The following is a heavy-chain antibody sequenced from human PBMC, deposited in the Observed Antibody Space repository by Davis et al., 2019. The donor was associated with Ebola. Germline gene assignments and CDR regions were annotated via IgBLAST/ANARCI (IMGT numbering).Heavy chain of an antibody. CDR3: ARGPGYDSSGYYSYYYYYGMDV. V-gene: IGHV3-11*04. D-gene: IGHD3-22*01. CDR1: GFTFSDYY. Sequence: GGSLRLSCAVSGFTFSDYYMTWVRQAPGKGLEWISYINSDGLKTFYADSVMGRFIVSRDNAGNSLYLQMNSLRDEDTAVYYCARGPGYDSSGYYSYYYYYGMDVWGQGTTVTVSS. CDR2: INSDGLKT. J-gene: IGHJ6*02.